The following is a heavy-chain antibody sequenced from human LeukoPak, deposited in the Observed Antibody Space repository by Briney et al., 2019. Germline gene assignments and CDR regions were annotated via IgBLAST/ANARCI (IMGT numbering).Heavy chain of an antibody. V-gene: IGHV3-66*02. J-gene: IGHJ4*02. Sequence: GGSLRLSCAASGFTVSSNYMSWVRQAPGKGLEWVSVIYSGGSTYYADSVKGRFTISRDNSKNALYLQMNSLRGEDAAVYYCAKYGDNTAAFDYWGQGTLVTVSS. CDR1: GFTVSSNY. CDR3: AKYGDNTAAFDY. D-gene: IGHD4-17*01. CDR2: IYSGGST.